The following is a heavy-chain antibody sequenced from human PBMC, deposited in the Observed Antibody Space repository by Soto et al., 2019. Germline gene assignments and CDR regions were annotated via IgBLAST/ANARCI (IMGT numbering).Heavy chain of an antibody. J-gene: IGHJ6*02. V-gene: IGHV3-74*01. D-gene: IGHD3-10*01. Sequence: PGGSLRLSCAASGFTFSSYSMNWVRQAPGKGLVWVSRINSDGSSTSYADSVKGRFTISRDNAKNTLYLQMNSLRAEDTAVYYCARDSYYYGSGSYLIPPYYYYGMDVWGQGTTVTVSS. CDR2: INSDGSST. CDR3: ARDSYYYGSGSYLIPPYYYYGMDV. CDR1: GFTFSSYS.